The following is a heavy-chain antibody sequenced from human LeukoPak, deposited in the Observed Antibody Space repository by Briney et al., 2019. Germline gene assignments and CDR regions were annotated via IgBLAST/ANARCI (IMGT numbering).Heavy chain of an antibody. CDR3: AREVWELTYFES. V-gene: IGHV1-69*13. CDR1: GGTFRTSA. D-gene: IGHD1-26*01. Sequence: GASVKVSCKASGGTFRTSALTWVRQAPGQGLEWMGEIVPIYNKPKYAQKFQGRVTIIADETTSTVYMELSGLRPDDTAVYFWAREVWELTYFESWGQGTLVVVSS. CDR2: IVPIYNKP. J-gene: IGHJ4*02.